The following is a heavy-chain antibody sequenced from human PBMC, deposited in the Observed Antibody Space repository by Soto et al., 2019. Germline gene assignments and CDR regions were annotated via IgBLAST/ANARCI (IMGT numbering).Heavy chain of an antibody. Sequence: SGPTLITPAQTITLTCIFSVFSLRTTGVGVGLIRQPPGKALEWLGFIYWNDDKRYSPSLKSRLTITKDTSKNQVVLTMTNMDPVDTATYYCAKSGSSGWYGWFDPWGQGTMVTVSS. V-gene: IGHV2-5*01. CDR2: IYWNDDK. CDR3: AKSGSSGWYGWFDP. CDR1: VFSLRTTGVG. J-gene: IGHJ5*02. D-gene: IGHD6-19*01.